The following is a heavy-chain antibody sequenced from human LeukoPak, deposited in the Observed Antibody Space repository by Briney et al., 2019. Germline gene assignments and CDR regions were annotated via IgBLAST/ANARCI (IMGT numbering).Heavy chain of an antibody. J-gene: IGHJ4*02. CDR2: LTSAGYT. CDR3: AKAGDSSGDYFIDY. V-gene: IGHV3-23*01. CDR1: GLTFSGFA. Sequence: GGSLRLSCAAPGLTFSGFAMRWVRQAPGKRLEWVSTLTSAGYTYYADSAKGRFTISRDTSKTTLYLQMNSLRAEDTAVYYCAKAGDSSGDYFIDYWGQGTLVTVSS. D-gene: IGHD3-22*01.